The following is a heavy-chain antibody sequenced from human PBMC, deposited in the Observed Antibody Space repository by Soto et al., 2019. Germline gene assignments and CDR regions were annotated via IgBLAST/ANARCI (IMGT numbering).Heavy chain of an antibody. CDR1: GFALSCYW. D-gene: IGHD2-21*02. CDR2: INPDGTLK. Sequence: GGSLRLSCAASGFALSCYWMTWVRQAPGKGLEWVASINPDGTLKYYVDSVKGRFTISRDNADNSLFLQMISLRVEDTAVYYCARWESGDWYLGIWGQGTLVTVSS. V-gene: IGHV3-7*03. J-gene: IGHJ4*02. CDR3: ARWESGDWYLGI.